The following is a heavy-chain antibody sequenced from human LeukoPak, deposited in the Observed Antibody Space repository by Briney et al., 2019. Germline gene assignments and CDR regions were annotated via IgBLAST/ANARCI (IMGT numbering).Heavy chain of an antibody. CDR3: ARGKNTYYYYMDV. Sequence: SETLSLTCAVSGGSISSGGYSWSWIRQPPGKGLEWIGYIYYSGNTYYNPSLKSRVTISVDTSKNQFSLKLSSVTAADTAVYYCARGKNTYYYYMDVWGKGTTVTVSS. CDR1: GGSISSGGYS. J-gene: IGHJ6*03. V-gene: IGHV4-30-4*07. CDR2: IYYSGNT.